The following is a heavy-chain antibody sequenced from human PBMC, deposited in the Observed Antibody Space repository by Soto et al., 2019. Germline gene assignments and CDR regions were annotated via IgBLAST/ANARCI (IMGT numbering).Heavy chain of an antibody. J-gene: IGHJ3*02. CDR3: ARDRGGDDAFDI. D-gene: IGHD2-21*02. CDR1: GGSISSYY. V-gene: IGHV4-59*01. CDR2: IYYSGST. Sequence: SETLSLTCTVSGGSISSYYWSWIRQPPGKGLEWIGYIYYSGSTNYNPSLKSRVTISVDTSKNQFSLKLSSVTAADTAVYYCARDRGGDDAFDIWGQGTMVTVS.